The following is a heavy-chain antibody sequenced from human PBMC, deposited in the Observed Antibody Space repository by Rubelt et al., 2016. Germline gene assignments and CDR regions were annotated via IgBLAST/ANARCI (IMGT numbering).Heavy chain of an antibody. CDR2: INPNSGGT. J-gene: IGHJ6*02. V-gene: IGHV1-2*06. Sequence: GYYMHWVRQAPGQGLEWMGRINPNSGGTNYAQKFQGRVTMTRDTSISTAYMELSRLRSDDTAVYYCARDLAVTHYYYGMDVWGQGTTVTVSS. CDR1: GYY. D-gene: IGHD4-17*01. CDR3: ARDLAVTHYYYGMDV.